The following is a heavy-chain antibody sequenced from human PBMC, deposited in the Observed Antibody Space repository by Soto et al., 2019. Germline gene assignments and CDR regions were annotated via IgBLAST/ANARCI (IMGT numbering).Heavy chain of an antibody. CDR2: IYHSGST. CDR3: ARDAGTTGGYYYTTVWTS. CDR1: GGSISSSNW. J-gene: IGHJ6*02. Sequence: TLSLTCAVSGGSISSSNWWSWVRQPPGKGLEWIGEIYHSGSTNYNPSLKSRVTISVDKSKNQFSLKLSSVTAADTAVYYCARDAGTTGGYYYTTVWTSGAKGPRSPSP. V-gene: IGHV4-4*02. D-gene: IGHD1-1*01.